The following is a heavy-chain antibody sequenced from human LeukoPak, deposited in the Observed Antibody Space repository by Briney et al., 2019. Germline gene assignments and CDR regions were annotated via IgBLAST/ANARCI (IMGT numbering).Heavy chain of an antibody. Sequence: GGSLRLSCAASGFIFDDYGMMWVRQAPGKGLEWVANIKEDGSEKYYVDSVKGRFTISRDNAKNSLSLQLNSLSAEDTAVYYCARSRSGYYEDYWGQGTLVTVSS. D-gene: IGHD5-12*01. CDR2: IKEDGSEK. V-gene: IGHV3-7*01. J-gene: IGHJ4*02. CDR1: GFIFDDYG. CDR3: ARSRSGYYEDY.